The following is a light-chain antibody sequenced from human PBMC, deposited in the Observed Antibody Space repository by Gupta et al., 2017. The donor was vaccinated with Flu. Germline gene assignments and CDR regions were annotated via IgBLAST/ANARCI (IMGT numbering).Light chain of an antibody. CDR1: SGSVSTSHY. J-gene: IGLJ3*02. CDR2: STN. CDR3: VLYMGSGMWV. V-gene: IGLV8-61*01. Sequence: TVTLTCGLSSGSVSTSHYPSWNQQTPGQAPRTLIYSTNTRSSGVPDRFSGSILGNTAALTITGAQADDESDYYCVLYMGSGMWVFGGGTKVTVL.